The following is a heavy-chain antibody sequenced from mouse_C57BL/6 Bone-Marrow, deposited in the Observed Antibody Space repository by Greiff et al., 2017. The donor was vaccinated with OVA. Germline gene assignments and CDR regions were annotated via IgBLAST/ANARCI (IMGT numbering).Heavy chain of an antibody. CDR2: IYPGDGDT. J-gene: IGHJ3*01. CDR1: GYAFSSSW. Sequence: QVQLQQSGPELVKPGASVKISCKASGYAFSSSWMNWVKQRPGQGLEWIGRIYPGDGDTNYNGKFKGKATLTADKSSSTAYMQLSSLTSEDSAVYFCARYRFAYWGQGTLVTVSA. CDR3: ARYRFAY. V-gene: IGHV1-82*01.